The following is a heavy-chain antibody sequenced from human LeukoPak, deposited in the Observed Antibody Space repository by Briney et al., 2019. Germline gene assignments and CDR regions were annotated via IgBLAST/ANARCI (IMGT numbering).Heavy chain of an antibody. CDR2: ISSRSSYI. CDR1: GFTFSSYS. CDR3: ARALGGYCSSTSCYYGAFDI. J-gene: IGHJ3*02. Sequence: GGSLRLSCAASGFTFSSYSMNWVRQAPGKGLEWVSSISSRSSYIYYADSVKGRFTISRDNAKNSLYLQMNSLRAEDTAVYYCARALGGYCSSTSCYYGAFDIWGQGTMVTVSS. D-gene: IGHD2-2*01. V-gene: IGHV3-21*01.